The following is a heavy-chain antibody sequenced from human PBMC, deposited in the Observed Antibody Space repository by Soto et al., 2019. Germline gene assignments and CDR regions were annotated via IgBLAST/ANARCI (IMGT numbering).Heavy chain of an antibody. CDR2: IYSGGST. V-gene: IGHV3-66*01. D-gene: IGHD3-3*01. J-gene: IGHJ4*02. CDR3: ARDTKSHIDY. CDR1: GFTFSSYA. Sequence: GGSLRLSCAASGFTFSSYAMSWVRQAPGKGLEWVSVIYSGGSTYYADSVKGRFTISRDNSKNTLYLQMNSLRAEDTAVYYCARDTKSHIDYWGQGTLVTVSS.